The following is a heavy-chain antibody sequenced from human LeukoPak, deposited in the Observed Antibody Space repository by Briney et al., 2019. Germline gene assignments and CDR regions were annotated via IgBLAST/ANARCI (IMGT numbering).Heavy chain of an antibody. CDR3: ARRGYFLDY. Sequence: SETLSLTCTVSGGSISSSSYYWGWIRQAPGKGLEWIGSIYYSGSTYYNPSLKSRVTISVDTSKNQFSLKLSSVTAADTAVYYCARRGYFLDYWGQGTLVTVSS. J-gene: IGHJ4*02. V-gene: IGHV4-39*01. CDR2: IYYSGST. CDR1: GGSISSSSYY.